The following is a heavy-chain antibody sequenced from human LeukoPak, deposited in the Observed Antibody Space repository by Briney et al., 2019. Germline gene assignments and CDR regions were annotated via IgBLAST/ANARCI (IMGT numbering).Heavy chain of an antibody. CDR1: GFTFSSYS. D-gene: IGHD1-1*01. CDR2: IGISSSTI. CDR3: ARALNLLDPVTLDY. V-gene: IGHV3-48*01. Sequence: GGSLRLSCAGSGFTFSSYSMNWVRQARGKGLEWVSYIGISSSTIYYADSVKGRFTISRDNAKNSLYLQMNSLRAEDTAVYYCARALNLLDPVTLDYWGQGTLVTVSS. J-gene: IGHJ4*02.